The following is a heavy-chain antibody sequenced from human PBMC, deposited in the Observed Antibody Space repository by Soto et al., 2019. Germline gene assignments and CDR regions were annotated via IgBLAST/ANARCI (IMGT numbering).Heavy chain of an antibody. CDR2: ISGSGGST. CDR1: GFTFSSYA. CDR3: AKYLKFGELYGNDAFDI. V-gene: IGHV3-23*01. J-gene: IGHJ3*02. D-gene: IGHD3-10*01. Sequence: GGSLRLSCAASGFTFSSYAMSWVRQAPGKGLEWVSAISGSGGSTYYADSVKGRFTISRDNSKNTLYLQMNSLRAEDTAVYYCAKYLKFGELYGNDAFDIWGQGTMVTVSS.